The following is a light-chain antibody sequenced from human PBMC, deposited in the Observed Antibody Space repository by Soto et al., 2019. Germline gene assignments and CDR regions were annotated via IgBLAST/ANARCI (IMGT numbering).Light chain of an antibody. Sequence: DIQMTQSPSSLSASVGDRVTITCRASQSIISYLNWYQQKPGKAPKLLIYAASSLQSGVPSRFSGSGSGTDFTLTISSLQPEDFATYYCQQSYSTPITSGQGTRLEIK. CDR2: AAS. CDR3: QQSYSTPIT. J-gene: IGKJ5*01. V-gene: IGKV1-39*01. CDR1: QSIISY.